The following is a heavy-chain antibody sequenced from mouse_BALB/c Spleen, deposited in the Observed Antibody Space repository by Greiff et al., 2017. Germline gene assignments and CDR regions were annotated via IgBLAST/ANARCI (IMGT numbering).Heavy chain of an antibody. J-gene: IGHJ3*01. D-gene: IGHD4-1*01. V-gene: IGHV2-4-1*01. CDR2: IWSGGST. Sequence: VQLQQSGPGLVQPSQSLSITCTVSGFSLTSYGVHWVRQSPGKGLEWLGVIWSGGSTDYNAAFISRLSISKDNSKSQVFFKMNSLQADDTAIYYCARNSGAPAWFAYWGQGTLVTVSA. CDR1: GFSLTSYG. CDR3: ARNSGAPAWFAY.